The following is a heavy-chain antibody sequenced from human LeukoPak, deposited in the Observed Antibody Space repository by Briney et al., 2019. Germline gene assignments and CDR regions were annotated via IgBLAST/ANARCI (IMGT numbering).Heavy chain of an antibody. V-gene: IGHV3-23*01. CDR3: AKGVTIVVVPAAHLYYFDY. CDR1: GFTFSSYA. J-gene: IGHJ4*02. D-gene: IGHD2-2*01. CDR2: ISGSGGNT. Sequence: GGSLRLSCAASGFTFSSYAVSWVRQAPGKGLEWVSAISGSGGNTYYADSVKGRFTISRDNSKNTLYLQMNSLRAEDTAVYYCAKGVTIVVVPAAHLYYFDYWGQGTLVTVSS.